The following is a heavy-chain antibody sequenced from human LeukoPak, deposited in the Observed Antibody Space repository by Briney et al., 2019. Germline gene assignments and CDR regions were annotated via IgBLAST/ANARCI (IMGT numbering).Heavy chain of an antibody. CDR1: GFTFSSSA. Sequence: GGSLRLSCAAWGFTFSSSAMNGVRQAPGKGREWVSSIKNVGSHIYYAGSVRGRFTISRDNAKNLLYLQMDSLRAEDTAVYYCARDPTQYLRYGYFDYWGQGTLVTVSS. D-gene: IGHD4-11*01. V-gene: IGHV3-21*01. J-gene: IGHJ4*02. CDR3: ARDPTQYLRYGYFDY. CDR2: IKNVGSHI.